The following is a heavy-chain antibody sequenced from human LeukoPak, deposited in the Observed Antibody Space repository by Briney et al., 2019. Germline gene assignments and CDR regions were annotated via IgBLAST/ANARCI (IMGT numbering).Heavy chain of an antibody. CDR2: INHSGST. Sequence: SETLSLTCTVSGGSISSSSYYWGWIRQPPGKGLEWIGEINHSGSTNYNPSLKSRVTISVDTSKNQFSLKLSSVTAAGTAAYYCARRSTYYYDSSGYYWGQGTLVTVSS. CDR3: ARRSTYYYDSSGYY. J-gene: IGHJ4*02. CDR1: GGSISSSSYY. V-gene: IGHV4-39*07. D-gene: IGHD3-22*01.